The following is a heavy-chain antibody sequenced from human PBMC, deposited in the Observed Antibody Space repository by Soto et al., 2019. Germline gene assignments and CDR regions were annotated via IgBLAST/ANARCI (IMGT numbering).Heavy chain of an antibody. D-gene: IGHD3-9*01. Sequence: SGPTLVKPTQTLTLTCTFSGFSLSTSGVGVGWIRQPPGKALEWLALIYWNDDKRYSPSLKSRLTITKDTSKNQVVLTMTNMDPVDTATYYCAHSRLYYDILTGYYRSVGYFDYWGQGTLVTVSS. CDR2: IYWNDDK. CDR3: AHSRLYYDILTGYYRSVGYFDY. CDR1: GFSLSTSGVG. J-gene: IGHJ4*02. V-gene: IGHV2-5*01.